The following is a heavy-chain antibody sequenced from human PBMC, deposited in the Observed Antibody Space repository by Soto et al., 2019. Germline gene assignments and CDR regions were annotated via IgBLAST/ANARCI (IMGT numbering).Heavy chain of an antibody. CDR1: GGSISSYY. J-gene: IGHJ4*02. CDR3: ARHEYGECGGYYFDY. Sequence: SETLSLTCTVSGGSISSYYWSWIRQPPGKGLEWIGYIYYSGSTNYNPSLKSRVTISVDTSKNQFSLKLSSVTAADTAVYYCARHEYGECGGYYFDYWGQGNLVTVSS. CDR2: IYYSGST. D-gene: IGHD4-17*01. V-gene: IGHV4-59*08.